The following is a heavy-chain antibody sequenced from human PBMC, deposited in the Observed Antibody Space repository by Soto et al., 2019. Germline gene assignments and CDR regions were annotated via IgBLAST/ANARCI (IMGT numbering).Heavy chain of an antibody. J-gene: IGHJ4*02. V-gene: IGHV1-69*05. D-gene: IGHD3-22*01. CDR2: IIPIFATA. CDR3: ARKGDDNSGYYYDYFGY. CDR1: GGTFSSYA. Sequence: SVKVSCKASGGTFSSYAINWVRQAPGQGLERMGGIIPIFATADYAQKFQDRVTITRDTSASTAYMEVSSLRSEDTGVYYCARKGDDNSGYYYDYFGYWGQGTQVTVSS.